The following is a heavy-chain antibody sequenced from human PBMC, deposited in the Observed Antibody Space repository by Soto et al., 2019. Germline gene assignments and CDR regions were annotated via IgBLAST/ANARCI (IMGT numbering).Heavy chain of an antibody. D-gene: IGHD6-19*01. Sequence: GGSLRLSCAASGFTFSSYAMSWVRQAPGKGLEWVSAISGSGGSTYYADSVKGRFTISRDNSKNTLYLQMNSLRAEDTAVYYCAKVGLEAVAGGRVSDDYWGQGTLVTVSS. CDR1: GFTFSSYA. CDR3: AKVGLEAVAGGRVSDDY. J-gene: IGHJ4*02. CDR2: ISGSGGST. V-gene: IGHV3-23*01.